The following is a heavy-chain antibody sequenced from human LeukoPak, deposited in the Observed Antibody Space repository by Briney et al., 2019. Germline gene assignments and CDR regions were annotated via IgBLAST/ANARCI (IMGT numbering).Heavy chain of an antibody. CDR1: GYIFSSDN. CDR2: IGSKTGNI. V-gene: IGHV3-21*06. Sequence: GGSLRLFCTASGYIFSSDNKNCLRQAPGKGLEWVSFIGSKTGNICYGDSVKGRFTISRDNAKNSLYLQMNSQRVEDTAVYYCAREMKPLDNGESCNLWDQGTLVIV. D-gene: IGHD7-27*01. J-gene: IGHJ1*01. CDR3: AREMKPLDNGESCNL.